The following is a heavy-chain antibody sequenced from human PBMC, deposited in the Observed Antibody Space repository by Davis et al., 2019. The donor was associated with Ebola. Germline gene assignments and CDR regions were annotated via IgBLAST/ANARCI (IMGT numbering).Heavy chain of an antibody. CDR1: GGSFSGYY. V-gene: IGHV4-34*01. CDR3: ARRGFWSGYGGYFDY. D-gene: IGHD3-3*01. Sequence: SETLSLTCAVSGGSFSGYYWSWIRQPPGKGLEWIGEINHSGSTNYTPSLKSRVTISVDTSKNQFSLKLSSVTAADTAVYYCARRGFWSGYGGYFDYWGQGTLVTVSS. CDR2: INHSGST. J-gene: IGHJ4*02.